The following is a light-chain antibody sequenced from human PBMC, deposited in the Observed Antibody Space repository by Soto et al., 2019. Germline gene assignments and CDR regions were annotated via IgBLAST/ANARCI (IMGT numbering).Light chain of an antibody. Sequence: QSVLTQPPSASGSLGQSVTISCTGTSSDVGGYTYVSWHQQHPGKAPKVMIYEVTKRPPGVPDRFSGSKSGNTASLTVSGLQAEDEADYYCSSFAGGGNPVLLGGGTKVTVL. CDR1: SSDVGGYTY. J-gene: IGLJ2*01. CDR2: EVT. V-gene: IGLV2-8*01. CDR3: SSFAGGGNPVL.